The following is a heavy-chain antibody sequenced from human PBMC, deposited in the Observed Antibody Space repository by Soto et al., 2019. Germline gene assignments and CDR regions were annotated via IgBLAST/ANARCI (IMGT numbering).Heavy chain of an antibody. CDR2: ISDRADI. J-gene: IGHJ5*02. Sequence: TSETVSLTRTVSCISITSSYWHWFRQSPGKGLEWIGQISDRADINYTPPLEIRVAISTDTSKNQVSLTLTAVNAADTAVYFCARGRHWFGPWGQGTLVTVS. CDR3: ARGRHWFGP. CDR1: CISITSSY. V-gene: IGHV4-59*08.